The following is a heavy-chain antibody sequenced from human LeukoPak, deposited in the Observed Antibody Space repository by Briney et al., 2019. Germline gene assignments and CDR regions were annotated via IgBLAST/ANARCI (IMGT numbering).Heavy chain of an antibody. J-gene: IGHJ6*02. CDR3: ARGDIVVVPAADYYYYGMDV. V-gene: IGHV1-46*01. CDR2: INPSGGST. CDR1: GYTFTSYY. D-gene: IGHD2-2*01. Sequence: ASVKVSCKACGYTFTSYYMHWVRQVPGQGLEWMGIINPSGGSTSYAQKFQGGVTMTRDTSTSTVYMELSSLRSEDTAVYYCARGDIVVVPAADYYYYGMDVWGQGTTVTVSS.